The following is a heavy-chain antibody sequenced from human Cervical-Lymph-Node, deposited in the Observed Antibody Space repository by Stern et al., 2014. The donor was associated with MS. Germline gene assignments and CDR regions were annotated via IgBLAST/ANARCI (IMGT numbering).Heavy chain of an antibody. CDR3: ARDMGSSWLFDY. V-gene: IGHV3-33*01. J-gene: IGHJ4*02. Sequence: VQLVESGGGVVQPGRSLRLSCAASKFTFRIHGMHWVRQPPGKGLEWVAVIWYDENSKYYTDSVKGRFTISRDNSKNTVYLQMNRLRAEETAVYYCARDMGSSWLFDYWGQGILVTVSS. CDR2: IWYDENSK. D-gene: IGHD6-13*01. CDR1: KFTFRIHG.